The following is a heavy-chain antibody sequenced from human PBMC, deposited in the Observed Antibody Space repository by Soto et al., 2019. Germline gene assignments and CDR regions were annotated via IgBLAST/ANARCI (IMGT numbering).Heavy chain of an antibody. Sequence: SETLSLTCTVSGGTISSGYYYWSWIQKPPGKGLEWIGYIYYSGSTYYNPSLKSRVTISVDTSKNQFSLKLSSVTAADTAVYYCAREFLWLRGNWFDPWGQGTLVTVSS. CDR2: IYYSGST. D-gene: IGHD5-18*01. CDR1: GGTISSGYYY. V-gene: IGHV4-30-4*01. CDR3: AREFLWLRGNWFDP. J-gene: IGHJ5*02.